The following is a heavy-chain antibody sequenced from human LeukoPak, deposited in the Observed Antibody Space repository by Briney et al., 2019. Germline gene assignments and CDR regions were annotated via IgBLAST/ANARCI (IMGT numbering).Heavy chain of an antibody. CDR2: IYYSGST. J-gene: IGHJ4*02. V-gene: IGHV4-39*07. D-gene: IGHD3-10*01. CDR3: ARVYGSGAHFDY. CDR1: GGSISSSSYY. Sequence: SETLSLTCTVSGGSISSSSYYWGWIRQPPGKGLEWIGSIYYSGSTYYNPSLKSRVTISVDTSKNQFSLKLSSVTAADTAVYYCARVYGSGAHFDYWGQGTLVTVSS.